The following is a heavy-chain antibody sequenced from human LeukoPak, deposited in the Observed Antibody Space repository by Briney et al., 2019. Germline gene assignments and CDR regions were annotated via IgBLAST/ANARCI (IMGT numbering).Heavy chain of an antibody. CDR1: GYTFTGYY. Sequence: ASVKVSCKASGYTFTGYYMHWVRQAPGQGLEWMGWINPNSGGTNYARKFQGWVTMTRDTSISTAYMELSRLRSDDTAVYYCARDRTSGSFLFDYWGQGTLVTVSS. CDR2: INPNSGGT. CDR3: ARDRTSGSFLFDY. J-gene: IGHJ4*02. V-gene: IGHV1-2*04. D-gene: IGHD1-26*01.